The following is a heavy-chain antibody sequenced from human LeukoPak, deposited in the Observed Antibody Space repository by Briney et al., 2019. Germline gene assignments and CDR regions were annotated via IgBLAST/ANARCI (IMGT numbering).Heavy chain of an antibody. CDR2: FYSSGST. J-gene: IGHJ4*02. D-gene: IGHD4-23*01. V-gene: IGHV4-39*02. CDR1: GGTISSGTYC. Sequence: KPSETLSLTCTVSGGTISSGTYCWVWIRQPPGKGLEWIGSFYSSGSTFYNSSLKSRVTISIDTSKNHFSLKLSSVTAADTAVYYCARGLMTTVVTPGYWGQGTLVTVSS. CDR3: ARGLMTTVVTPGY.